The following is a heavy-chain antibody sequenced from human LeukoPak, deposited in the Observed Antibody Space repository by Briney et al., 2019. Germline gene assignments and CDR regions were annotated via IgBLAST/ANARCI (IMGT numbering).Heavy chain of an antibody. J-gene: IGHJ4*02. D-gene: IGHD2-15*01. CDR3: ARGQVLQHCSDGSCYHFDY. V-gene: IGHV1-8*01. CDR2: MNSNTGNT. Sequence: ASVKVSCTASGYTFTSDINWVRQASGQGLEWMGWMNSNTGNTGYAQQFQGRVTMTRSTSLSTAYMELSGLRSDDTAIYYCARGQVLQHCSDGSCYHFDYWGQGTLVTVSS. CDR1: GYTFTSD.